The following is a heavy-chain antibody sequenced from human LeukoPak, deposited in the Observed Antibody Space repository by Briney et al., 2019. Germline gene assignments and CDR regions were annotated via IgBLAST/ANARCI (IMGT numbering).Heavy chain of an antibody. Sequence: GGSLRLSCAASRFTFSSYSMNRVRQAPGKGLEWVSSISSSGSYIYYADSVKGRFTISRDNAKNSLYLQMNSLRAEDTAVYYCARGGEGPRLAGSFWGQGTLVTVSS. D-gene: IGHD3-16*01. J-gene: IGHJ4*02. CDR1: RFTFSSYS. V-gene: IGHV3-21*01. CDR2: ISSSGSYI. CDR3: ARGGEGPRLAGSF.